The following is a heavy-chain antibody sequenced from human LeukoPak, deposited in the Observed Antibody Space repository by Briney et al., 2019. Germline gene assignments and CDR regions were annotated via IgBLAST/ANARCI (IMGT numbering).Heavy chain of an antibody. D-gene: IGHD6-19*01. J-gene: IGHJ5*02. CDR2: ISYDGSNK. Sequence: PGGSLRLSCAASGFTFSSYGMHWVRQAPGKGLEWVAVISYDGSNKYYADSVKGRFTTSRDNSKNTLYLQMNSLRAEDTAVYYCARALAVAGDNWFDPWGQGTLVTVSS. CDR3: ARALAVAGDNWFDP. V-gene: IGHV3-30*03. CDR1: GFTFSSYG.